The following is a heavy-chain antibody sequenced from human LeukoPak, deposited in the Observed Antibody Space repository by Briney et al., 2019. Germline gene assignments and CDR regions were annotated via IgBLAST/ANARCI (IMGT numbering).Heavy chain of an antibody. Sequence: SETLSLTCTVSGGSISSYYWSWIRQPPGKGLEWIGYIYTSGSTNYNPSLKSRVTISVDTSKNQFSLKLSSVTAADTAVYCCARHNSGSFDYWGQGTLVTVSS. CDR1: GGSISSYY. D-gene: IGHD1-26*01. V-gene: IGHV4-4*09. J-gene: IGHJ4*02. CDR3: ARHNSGSFDY. CDR2: IYTSGST.